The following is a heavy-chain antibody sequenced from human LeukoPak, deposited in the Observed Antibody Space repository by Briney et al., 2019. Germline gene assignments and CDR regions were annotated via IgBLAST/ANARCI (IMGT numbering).Heavy chain of an antibody. CDR1: GFTFSNYW. D-gene: IGHD3-10*01. CDR3: ARDRVLGSGSSDY. Sequence: GGSLRLSCTVSGFTFSNYWMHWVRQAPGKGLVWVSRIRGDGGDTNYADSVKGRFTVSRDNAKNTLYLQMNSLTTEDTAVYFCARDRVLGSGSSDYWGQGTLVTISS. CDR2: IRGDGGDT. V-gene: IGHV3-74*01. J-gene: IGHJ4*02.